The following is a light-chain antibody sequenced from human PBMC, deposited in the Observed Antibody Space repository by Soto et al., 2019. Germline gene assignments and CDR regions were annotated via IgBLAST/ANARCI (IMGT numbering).Light chain of an antibody. CDR1: QSLLYSNGYNF. Sequence: DVVMTQSPLSLPVTPGEPASISCRSSQSLLYSNGYNFLDWYLQKPGQSPQLLIYLGSNRASGAPERFSGSGSGTYFTLNITRVEAEDVGLYYWMQARHIPFTFGPGTKVDI. V-gene: IGKV2-28*01. J-gene: IGKJ3*01. CDR2: LGS. CDR3: MQARHIPFT.